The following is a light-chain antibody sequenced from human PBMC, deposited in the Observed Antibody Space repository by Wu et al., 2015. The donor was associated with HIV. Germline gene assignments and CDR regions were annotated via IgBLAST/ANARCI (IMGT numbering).Light chain of an antibody. CDR3: QQYVSSPT. CDR2: ATS. V-gene: IGKV3-20*01. J-gene: IGKJ5*01. CDR1: QSVDYNY. Sequence: EIVLTQSPATLSLSPGESATLSCRASQSVDYNYLAWYQQKPGQAPRLLIYATSNRATGIPDRISGSGSGTLFTLTISRLEPEDSAVYFCQQYVSSPTFGQGTRLEIK.